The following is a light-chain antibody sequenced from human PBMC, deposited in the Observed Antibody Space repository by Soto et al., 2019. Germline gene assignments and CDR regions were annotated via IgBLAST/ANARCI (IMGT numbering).Light chain of an antibody. Sequence: QSVLTQPPSASGTPGQRVTISCSGSSSNIGDNNVNWYQKLPGTAPKLLIFANDQRPSGVPDRFSGSKSGTSASLAISGLQSEDVADYYCATWDDRPNVFYVFGTGTKLTV. V-gene: IGLV1-44*01. J-gene: IGLJ1*01. CDR2: AND. CDR1: SSNIGDNN. CDR3: ATWDDRPNVFYV.